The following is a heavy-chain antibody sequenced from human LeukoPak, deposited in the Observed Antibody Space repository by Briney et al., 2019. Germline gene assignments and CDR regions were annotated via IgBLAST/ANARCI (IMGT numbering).Heavy chain of an antibody. CDR3: AKNGDRGAYCTGGTCYPYFYYYMDV. V-gene: IGHV3-23*01. CDR1: GFTFSSYA. Sequence: GGSLRLSCAASGFTFSSYAMSWVRQAPGRGLEWVSAISGSGGSTYYADSVKGRFTISRDNSKNTLYLQMNSLRAEDTAIYYCAKNGDRGAYCTGGTCYPYFYYYMDVWGKGTTVTI. D-gene: IGHD2-15*01. CDR2: ISGSGGST. J-gene: IGHJ6*03.